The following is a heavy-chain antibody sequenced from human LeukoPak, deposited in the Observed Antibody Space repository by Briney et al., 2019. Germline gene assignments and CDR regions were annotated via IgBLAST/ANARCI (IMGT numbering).Heavy chain of an antibody. Sequence: ASVKVSCTASGYTFTSYGISWVRQAPGQGLEWMGWISAYNGNTNYAQKLQGRVTMTTDTSTSTAYMELRSLRSDDTAVYYCAREGYYGSGSYYYDYWGQGTLVTVSS. V-gene: IGHV1-18*04. CDR2: ISAYNGNT. D-gene: IGHD3-10*01. CDR3: AREGYYGSGSYYYDY. J-gene: IGHJ4*02. CDR1: GYTFTSYG.